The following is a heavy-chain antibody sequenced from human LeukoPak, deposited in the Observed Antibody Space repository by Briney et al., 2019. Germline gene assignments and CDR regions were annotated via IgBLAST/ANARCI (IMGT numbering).Heavy chain of an antibody. CDR3: ARELSMVGGVPGGGFQH. CDR2: INPNSGGT. V-gene: IGHV1-2*02. D-gene: IGHD3-10*01. Sequence: ASVKVSCKASGYTFTGYYMHWVRQAPGQGLEWMGWINPNSGGTNYAQKFQGRVTMTRDMSISTAYMELSRLRSDDTAVYYCARELSMVGGVPGGGFQHWGQGTLVIVSS. CDR1: GYTFTGYY. J-gene: IGHJ1*01.